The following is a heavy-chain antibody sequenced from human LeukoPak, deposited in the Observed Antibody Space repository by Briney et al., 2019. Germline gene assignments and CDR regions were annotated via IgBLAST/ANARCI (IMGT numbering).Heavy chain of an antibody. CDR2: IYYSGST. D-gene: IGHD3-9*01. V-gene: IGHV4-30-4*08. Sequence: SVTLSLTGTVSGGSLSSGDYYWSWIRPPPGRGLEWVGCIYYSGSTYYNPSLKSRVTISVDTSKNQFSLKLSSVTAADTAVYYCAREYYDILTGYYRGFDYWGQGTLVTVSS. J-gene: IGHJ4*02. CDR1: GGSLSSGDYY. CDR3: AREYYDILTGYYRGFDY.